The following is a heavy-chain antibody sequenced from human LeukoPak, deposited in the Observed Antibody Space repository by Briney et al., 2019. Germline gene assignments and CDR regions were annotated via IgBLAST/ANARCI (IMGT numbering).Heavy chain of an antibody. Sequence: SETLSLACTVSGGSISSFYYTWIRQPPGKGLEWIGYIDSSGITNSNSSLNSRVTISLDTSQNQFSLKLNSVTAADTAVYYCATVASGWYPDYWGQGALVTVAS. CDR1: GGSISSFY. J-gene: IGHJ4*02. CDR3: ATVASGWYPDY. V-gene: IGHV4-59*01. CDR2: IDSSGIT. D-gene: IGHD6-19*01.